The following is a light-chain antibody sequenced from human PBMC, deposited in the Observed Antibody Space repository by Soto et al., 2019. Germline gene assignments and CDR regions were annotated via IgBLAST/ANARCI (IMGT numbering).Light chain of an antibody. CDR1: QSVSSGD. Sequence: EVALTQSPGTLALSPGERATLSCRTSQSVSSGDFAWYQHRPGQAPRLVIYGASTSATGVPDRFSGSGSGPDFTLTISVLEPDDFAVYFCLQYGNSPYTFGQGTKLELK. CDR3: LQYGNSPYT. V-gene: IGKV3-20*01. CDR2: GAS. J-gene: IGKJ2*01.